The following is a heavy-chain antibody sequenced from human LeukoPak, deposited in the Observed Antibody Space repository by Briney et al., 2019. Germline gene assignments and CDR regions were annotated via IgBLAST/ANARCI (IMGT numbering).Heavy chain of an antibody. D-gene: IGHD1-26*01. CDR2: IWYDGSKK. CDR1: GFTFSSYG. V-gene: IGHV3-30*02. CDR3: AKGRGWEASYYYYYMDV. J-gene: IGHJ6*03. Sequence: GGSLRLSCAASGFTFSSYGMQWVRQAPGKGLEWVAFIWYDGSKKYYADSVKGRLTISRDNSKNTLYLQMNSLRAEDTAVYYCAKGRGWEASYYYYYMDVWGKGTTVTISS.